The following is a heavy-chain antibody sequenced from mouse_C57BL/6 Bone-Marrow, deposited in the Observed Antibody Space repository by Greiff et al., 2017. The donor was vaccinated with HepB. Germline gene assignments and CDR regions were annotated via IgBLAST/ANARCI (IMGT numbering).Heavy chain of an antibody. CDR1: GYTFTSNW. CDR2: IYPGSGST. V-gene: IGHV1-55*01. D-gene: IGHD2-3*01. Sequence: VQLQQPGAELVKPGASVKMSCKASGYTFTSNWITWVKQRPGQGLEWIGDIYPGSGSTNYNEKFKSKATLTVDTSSSTAYMQLSSLTSEDSAVYYCARSGPYDGYSFAYWGQGTLVTVSA. J-gene: IGHJ3*01. CDR3: ARSGPYDGYSFAY.